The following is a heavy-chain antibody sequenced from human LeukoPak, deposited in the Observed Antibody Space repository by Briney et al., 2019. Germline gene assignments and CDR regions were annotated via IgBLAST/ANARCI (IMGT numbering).Heavy chain of an antibody. Sequence: SSETLSLTCGVAGGSLSGYYWSWIRQSPGKGLDWTGEISHSGSTNYNPSLKSRVTISGDTSKNQLSLKLTSVTAADTAVYYCTGAVVLTPMGFWYFDLWGRGTLVTISS. D-gene: IGHD2-21*02. V-gene: IGHV4-34*01. J-gene: IGHJ2*01. CDR3: TGAVVLTPMGFWYFDL. CDR2: ISHSGST. CDR1: GGSLSGYY.